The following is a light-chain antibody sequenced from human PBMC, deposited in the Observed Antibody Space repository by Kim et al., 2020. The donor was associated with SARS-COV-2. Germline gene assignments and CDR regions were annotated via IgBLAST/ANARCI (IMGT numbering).Light chain of an antibody. J-gene: IGKJ2*01. Sequence: EIVLTQSPGTLSLSPGERATLSCRASQSVNSDSLSWYQQRPGQAPRLLIYGASSRATGIPDRFSGSGSGTDFTLTINRLEPEDFAVYYCQQYGRSPLMYTFGQGTKLEI. CDR3: QQYGRSPLMYT. V-gene: IGKV3-20*01. CDR1: QSVNSDS. CDR2: GAS.